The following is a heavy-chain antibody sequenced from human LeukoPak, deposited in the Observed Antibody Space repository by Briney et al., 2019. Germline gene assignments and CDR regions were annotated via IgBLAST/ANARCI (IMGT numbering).Heavy chain of an antibody. J-gene: IGHJ5*02. V-gene: IGHV4-31*03. CDR1: GASISSGGNY. CDR2: IYHNVNT. D-gene: IGHD5-12*01. CDR3: ATGPTIGWFDP. Sequence: SETLSLTCTVSGASISSGGNYWSWIRQPPGKCLESLGYIYHNVNTYYDPSLKSRLTISVDTSKNQFSLKVSSVTAAVSALYYCATGPTIGWFDPWGEGTLVSVSS.